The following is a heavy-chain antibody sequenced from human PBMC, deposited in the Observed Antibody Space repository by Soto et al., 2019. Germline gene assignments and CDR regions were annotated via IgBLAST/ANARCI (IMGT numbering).Heavy chain of an antibody. CDR1: GGSISSSTYY. Sequence: QLRLQESGPGLVQPSETLSLTCTVSGGSISSSTYYWGWIRQPPGKGLEWIGSIYYTGSTYYNPPLTSRVTISVDTSKNQFSLKLSSVTASDTAIYYCARHSSSIAISGGVPSNWFAPWGQGTRVTVSS. D-gene: IGHD3-3*01. J-gene: IGHJ5*02. CDR3: ARHSSSIAISGGVPSNWFAP. CDR2: IYYTGST. V-gene: IGHV4-39*01.